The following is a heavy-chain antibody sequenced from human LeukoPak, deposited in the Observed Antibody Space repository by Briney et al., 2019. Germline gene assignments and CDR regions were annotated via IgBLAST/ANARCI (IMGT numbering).Heavy chain of an antibody. J-gene: IGHJ6*02. V-gene: IGHV3-30*03. CDR1: GFTFSNFD. CDR3: ARGGYYAMDV. Sequence: GRSLRLPCAASGFTFSNFDMHWVRQAPGEGLEWVAVISHDGSNKFYVDSVKGRFTISRDNSQNTLYLQMNRLRGEDTAVYYCARGGYYAMDVWGQGTTVTVSS. CDR2: ISHDGSNK.